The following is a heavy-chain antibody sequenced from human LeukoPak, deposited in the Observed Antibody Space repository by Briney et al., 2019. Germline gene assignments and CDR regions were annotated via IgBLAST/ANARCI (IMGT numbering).Heavy chain of an antibody. CDR2: MFYSGST. Sequence: SETLSPTCSVSGGSMKTPSHYWDWIRQSPGKGLEWIGSMFYSGSTYFNPSLRRRVTISGDMSTNQISLSLTSVTAADTAVYYCARRNTEVPDTLPLNAFDVWGQGAKVIVSS. CDR1: GGSMKTPSHY. J-gene: IGHJ3*01. D-gene: IGHD1/OR15-1a*01. V-gene: IGHV4-39*01. CDR3: ARRNTEVPDTLPLNAFDV.